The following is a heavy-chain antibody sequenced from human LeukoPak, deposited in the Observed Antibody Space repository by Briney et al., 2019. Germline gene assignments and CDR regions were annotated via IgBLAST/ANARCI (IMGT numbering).Heavy chain of an antibody. CDR3: ARKDCSSTSCYSPGAFDI. CDR1: GGSISSYY. D-gene: IGHD2-2*01. V-gene: IGHV4-59*12. Sequence: PSETLSLTCTVSGGSISSYYWSWIRQPPGKGLEWIGYIYYSGSTNYNPSLKSRVTISVDTSKNQFSLKLSSVTAADTAVYYCARKDCSSTSCYSPGAFDIWGQGTMVTVSS. CDR2: IYYSGST. J-gene: IGHJ3*02.